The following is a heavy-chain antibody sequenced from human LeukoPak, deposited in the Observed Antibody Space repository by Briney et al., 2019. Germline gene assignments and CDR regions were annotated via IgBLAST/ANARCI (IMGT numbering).Heavy chain of an antibody. CDR3: ARGIGTSYENSRDAFDI. D-gene: IGHD3-16*01. J-gene: IGHJ3*02. CDR1: AGYINRDDYY. V-gene: IGHV4-61*02. CDR2: IYSPGTN. Sequence: SETLSLTCTVSAGYINRDDYYWSWIRQPAGKGLEWIGRIYSPGTNYNYNPSLKSRVTISIDTSKNQFSMKLTSVTAGDTAVYYCARGIGTSYENSRDAFDIWGQGTMVTVSS.